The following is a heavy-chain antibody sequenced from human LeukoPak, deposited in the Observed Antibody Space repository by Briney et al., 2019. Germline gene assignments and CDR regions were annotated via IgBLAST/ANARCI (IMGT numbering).Heavy chain of an antibody. CDR1: GGSISSGDYY. V-gene: IGHV4-61*08. CDR3: ARGTEAFDI. Sequence: SETLSLTCTVSGGSISSGDYYWSWIRQSPGKGLEWIGYIYNSGSTNYNPSLKSRVTISVDTSKNQFSLKLSSVTAADTAVYYCARGTEAFDIWGQGTMVTVSS. CDR2: IYNSGST. J-gene: IGHJ3*02. D-gene: IGHD1/OR15-1a*01.